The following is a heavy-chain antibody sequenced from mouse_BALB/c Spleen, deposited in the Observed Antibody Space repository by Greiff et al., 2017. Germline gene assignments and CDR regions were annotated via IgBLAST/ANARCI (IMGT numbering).Heavy chain of an antibody. Sequence: DVKLVESGGGLVKPGGSLKLSCAASGFTFSSYAMSWVRQSPEKRLEWVAEISSGGSYTYYPDTVTGRFTISRDNAKNTLYLEMSSLRSEDTAMYYCARAIITQGYFDVWGAGTTVTVSS. CDR3: ARAIITQGYFDV. J-gene: IGHJ1*01. V-gene: IGHV5-9-4*01. CDR1: GFTFSSYA. D-gene: IGHD1-1*01. CDR2: ISSGGSYT.